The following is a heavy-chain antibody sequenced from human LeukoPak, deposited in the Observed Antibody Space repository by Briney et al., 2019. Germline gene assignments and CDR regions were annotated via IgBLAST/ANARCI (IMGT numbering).Heavy chain of an antibody. CDR1: GFTFDDYA. V-gene: IGHV3-9*01. Sequence: GRSLRLSCAASGFTFDDYAMHWVRQAPGKGLEWVSGISWNSGSIGYADSVKGRFTISRDNAKNSLYLQMNSLRAEDTALYYCAKDIGSSGWYDAFDIWGQGTMVTVSS. J-gene: IGHJ3*02. CDR2: ISWNSGSI. D-gene: IGHD6-19*01. CDR3: AKDIGSSGWYDAFDI.